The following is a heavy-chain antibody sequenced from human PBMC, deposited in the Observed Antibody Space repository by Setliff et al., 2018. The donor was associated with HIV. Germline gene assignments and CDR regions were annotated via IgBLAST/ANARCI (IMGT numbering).Heavy chain of an antibody. CDR1: GGSIRDYY. D-gene: IGHD6-13*01. Sequence: ETLSLTCRVSGGSIRDYYWNWIRQPAGKGLEWIGRIYSDGSTNYNPSLKSRVTMSVDMSKNQFSLKLSSVTAADTAIYYCARTYSSNWYIDYWGQGTLVTVSS. V-gene: IGHV4-4*07. CDR3: ARTYSSNWYIDY. CDR2: IYSDGST. J-gene: IGHJ4*02.